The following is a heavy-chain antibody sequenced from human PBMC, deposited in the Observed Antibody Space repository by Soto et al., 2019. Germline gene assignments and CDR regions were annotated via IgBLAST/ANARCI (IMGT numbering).Heavy chain of an antibody. CDR1: GGSISADY. D-gene: IGHD6-19*01. V-gene: IGHV4-59*01. Sequence: SETLSLTCTVSGGSISADYWSWIRQPPGKGLEWIGHIHYSGSTSYNPSLKSRLTISVDTSKSQFSLKLTSVTAADTAVYYCAREGRYTSGWFKSDYPYGMDVWGQGTTVT. CDR2: IHYSGST. CDR3: AREGRYTSGWFKSDYPYGMDV. J-gene: IGHJ6*02.